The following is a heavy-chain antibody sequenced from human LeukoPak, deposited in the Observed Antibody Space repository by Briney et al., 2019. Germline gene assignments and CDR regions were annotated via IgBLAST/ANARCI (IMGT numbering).Heavy chain of an antibody. J-gene: IGHJ5*02. CDR3: ARVGCTGGSCYGWFDP. D-gene: IGHD2-15*01. CDR2: INPNSGGT. V-gene: IGHV1-2*02. CDR1: GYIFTDYY. Sequence: GASVKVSCKASGYIFTDYYMHWVRQAPGQGLEWMGWINPNSGGTNSAQKFQGRVTMTRDTSISTAYVELSRLRSDDTAVYYCARVGCTGGSCYGWFDPWGQGTLVTVSS.